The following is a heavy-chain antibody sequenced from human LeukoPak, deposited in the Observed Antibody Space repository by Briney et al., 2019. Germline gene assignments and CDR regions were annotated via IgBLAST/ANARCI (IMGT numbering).Heavy chain of an antibody. J-gene: IGHJ4*02. CDR3: ARGVDSAIDW. V-gene: IGHV3-7*01. CDR2: INGDGRDK. D-gene: IGHD3-9*01. Sequence: PGGSLRLSCAASGFTFSSYWMNWVRQAPGKGLEWVANINGDGRDKYYVGSVRGRFTISRDNADNALYLQMSSLRGDDTALYYCARGVDSAIDWWGQGTLVTVSS. CDR1: GFTFSSYW.